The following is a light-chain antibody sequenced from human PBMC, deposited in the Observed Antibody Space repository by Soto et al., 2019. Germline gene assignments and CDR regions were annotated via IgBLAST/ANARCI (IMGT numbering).Light chain of an antibody. CDR3: RQSYSTPLT. V-gene: IGKV1-39*01. CDR1: HNIERW. CDR2: AAS. J-gene: IGKJ5*01. Sequence: TQMTQSPSTLSASVRDRVTNTCRASHNIERWMAWYQQKPGKAPKLLIYAASSLPSGVPSRFSGSGAGADCTRTISSLQPEDVETDYCRQSYSTPLTFGQGTRLEIK.